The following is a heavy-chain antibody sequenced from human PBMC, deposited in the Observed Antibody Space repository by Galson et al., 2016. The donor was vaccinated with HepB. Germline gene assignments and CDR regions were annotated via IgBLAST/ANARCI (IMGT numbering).Heavy chain of an antibody. V-gene: IGHV4-34*10. CDR1: GGSFSGYY. D-gene: IGHD1-26*01. J-gene: IGHJ4*02. CDR3: ARFGSGTYGVYYFDY. CDR2: ISHRGET. Sequence: SETLSLTCTMSGGSFSGYYWSWVRQSPGKVMEWTGEISHRGETNYNPSLKSRVIMSIDKSKNQFSLKLNFVSAADTAIYYCARFGSGTYGVYYFDYWGQGTLVTVSS.